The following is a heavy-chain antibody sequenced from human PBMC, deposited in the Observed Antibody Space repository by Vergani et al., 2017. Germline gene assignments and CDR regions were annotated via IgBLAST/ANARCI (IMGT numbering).Heavy chain of an antibody. Sequence: EVQLVQSGAEVKKPGESLKISCKGSGYSFTSYWFGWVRQMPGKGLEWMGIIYPGDSDTRHSPSFQGQVTISADKSISTAYLQWSSLKASDTAMYYCARAMVRGVTPYAFDIWGQGTMVTVSS. D-gene: IGHD3-10*01. CDR3: ARAMVRGVTPYAFDI. V-gene: IGHV5-51*01. J-gene: IGHJ3*02. CDR1: GYSFTSYW. CDR2: IYPGDSDT.